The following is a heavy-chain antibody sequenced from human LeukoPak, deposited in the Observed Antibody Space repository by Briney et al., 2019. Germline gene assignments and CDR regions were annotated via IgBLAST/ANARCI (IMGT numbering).Heavy chain of an antibody. CDR2: IYTSGST. J-gene: IGHJ3*02. D-gene: IGHD3-9*01. V-gene: IGHV4-61*02. CDR1: GGSISSGSYY. CDR3: ARSPYDILTGYYHDAFDI. Sequence: SETLSLTCTVSGGSISSGSYYWSWIRQPAGKGLEWIGRIYTSGSTNYNPSLKSRVTISVDTSKNQFSLKLSSVTAADTAVYYCARSPYDILTGYYHDAFDIWGQGTMVTVSS.